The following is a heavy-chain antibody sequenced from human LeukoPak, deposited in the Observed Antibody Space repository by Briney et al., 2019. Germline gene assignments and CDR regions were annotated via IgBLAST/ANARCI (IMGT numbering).Heavy chain of an antibody. J-gene: IGHJ4*02. CDR1: GFTFSSYA. CDR2: LSGSGGAT. V-gene: IGHV3-23*01. D-gene: IGHD6-19*01. CDR3: ARPRQDSGWHYDY. Sequence: GGSLRLSCAASGFTFSSYAMTWVRQAPGKGLEWVSSLSGSGGATWYAGSVKGRFTISRDNSNNIMYLQMNSLRAEDTAVYYCARPRQDSGWHYDYWGQGTLVTVSS.